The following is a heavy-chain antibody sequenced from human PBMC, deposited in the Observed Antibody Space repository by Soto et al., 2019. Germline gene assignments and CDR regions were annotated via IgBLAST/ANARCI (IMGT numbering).Heavy chain of an antibody. V-gene: IGHV3-74*01. D-gene: IGHD2-21*02. CDR2: LQTDGSHP. Sequence: EVQLVESGGGLXXXGXSLRLSCVASGFTFDYYWMHWVRQAPGEGLMWVSRLQTDGSHPDYADSVKGRFTISRDNAKNTLYLQMNNLRAEHTAVYYCARGGDPDYWGQGTLVTVSS. CDR1: GFTFDYYW. CDR3: ARGGDPDY. J-gene: IGHJ4*02.